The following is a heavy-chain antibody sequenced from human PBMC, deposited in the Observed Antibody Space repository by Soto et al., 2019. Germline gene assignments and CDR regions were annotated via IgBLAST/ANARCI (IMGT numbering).Heavy chain of an antibody. CDR2: IKSITDGGTK. V-gene: IGHV3-15*01. CDR1: GFTFTNAW. D-gene: IGHD3-16*01. Sequence: GGSLRLSCAASGFTFTNAWMSWVRQAPGKGLEWVGRIKSITDGGTKDYAAPVKGRFTISRDDSKNTMYLQMNSLKTEDTAVYFCVTGRYTFGLDFWGQGTL. J-gene: IGHJ4*02. CDR3: VTGRYTFGLDF.